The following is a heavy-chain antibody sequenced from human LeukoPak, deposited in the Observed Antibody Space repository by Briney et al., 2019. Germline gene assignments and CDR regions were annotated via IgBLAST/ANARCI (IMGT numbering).Heavy chain of an antibody. V-gene: IGHV3-48*03. Sequence: PGGSLRLSCAASGFTVSSFEMNWVRQAPGKGLQWVSYISSSGSTMQYADSVKGRFTITRDNAKNSLYLQMNSPRGEDTAVYYCARARSGHWWGAFDIWGQGTMVTVSS. CDR2: ISSSGSTM. J-gene: IGHJ3*02. CDR1: GFTVSSFE. D-gene: IGHD1-26*01. CDR3: ARARSGHWWGAFDI.